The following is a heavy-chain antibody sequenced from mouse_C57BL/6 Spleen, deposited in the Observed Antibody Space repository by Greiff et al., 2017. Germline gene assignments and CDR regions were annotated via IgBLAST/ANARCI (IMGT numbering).Heavy chain of an antibody. D-gene: IGHD1-1*01. CDR3: ARWITTINYAMDY. J-gene: IGHJ4*01. Sequence: VQLQQSGAELARPGASVKLSCKASGYTFTSYGISWVKQRTGQGLGWIGEIYPRSGNTYSNEKFKGKATLTADKSSSTAYMELRSLTSEDSAVYFCARWITTINYAMDYWGQGTSVTVSS. CDR2: IYPRSGNT. CDR1: GYTFTSYG. V-gene: IGHV1-81*01.